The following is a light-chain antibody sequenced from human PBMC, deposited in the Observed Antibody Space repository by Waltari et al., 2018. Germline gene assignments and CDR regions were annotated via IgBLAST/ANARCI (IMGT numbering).Light chain of an antibody. CDR1: SSNIGAGYD. J-gene: IGLJ1*01. CDR3: QSYDSSLSGHV. V-gene: IGLV1-40*01. CDR2: GND. Sequence: QSVLPQPPSASGAPGQRVTISCTGSSSNIGAGYDVPWYQQLPGRAPKLLIHGNDKRPSGVPDRFSGSKSGTSGSLAIAGLQADDETDYYCQSYDSSLSGHVFGTGTKVTVL.